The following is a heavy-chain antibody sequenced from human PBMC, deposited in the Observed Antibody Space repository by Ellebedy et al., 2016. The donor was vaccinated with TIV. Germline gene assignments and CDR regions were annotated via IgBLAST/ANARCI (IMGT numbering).Heavy chain of an antibody. J-gene: IGHJ4*02. Sequence: SETLSLTXTVSGGSIGSSSHYWGWIRQPPGKGLEWMGTIYYSGSTYYNPSLKSRVTISVDTSKNQFSLKLSSVTAADTAVYYCARGFPAAWELAGAWGQGTLVTVSA. CDR1: GGSIGSSSHY. CDR3: ARGFPAAWELAGA. V-gene: IGHV4-39*01. D-gene: IGHD6-19*01. CDR2: IYYSGST.